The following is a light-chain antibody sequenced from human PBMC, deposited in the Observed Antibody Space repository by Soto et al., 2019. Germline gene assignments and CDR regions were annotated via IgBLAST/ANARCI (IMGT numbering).Light chain of an antibody. Sequence: DIQMTQSPSTLSASVGDRVSITCRASQSISSWLAWYQQKPGKAPDLLISDASRLESGVPSRFSGSGSGTDFTLTISSLQPEDFATYYCQKYNGAPRTFGQGTKVDIK. J-gene: IGKJ1*01. CDR3: QKYNGAPRT. CDR2: DAS. V-gene: IGKV1-5*01. CDR1: QSISSW.